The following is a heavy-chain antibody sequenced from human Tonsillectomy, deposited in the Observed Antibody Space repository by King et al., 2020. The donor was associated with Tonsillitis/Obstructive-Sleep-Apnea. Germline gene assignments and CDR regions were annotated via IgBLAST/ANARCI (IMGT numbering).Heavy chain of an antibody. Sequence: VQLVESGGGVVQPGGSLRLSCAASGFTFRSGGMHWVRQAPGKGLEWVAVIWFDGSQKYYVDSVKGRFTIARDNPKNILYLQMNSLRVEDTAVYYCARDSGPDSPSSWGGFDIWGQGTMVTVSS. CDR3: ARDSGPDSPSSWGGFDI. CDR2: IWFDGSQK. CDR1: GFTFRSGG. D-gene: IGHD1-26*01. J-gene: IGHJ3*02. V-gene: IGHV3-33*01.